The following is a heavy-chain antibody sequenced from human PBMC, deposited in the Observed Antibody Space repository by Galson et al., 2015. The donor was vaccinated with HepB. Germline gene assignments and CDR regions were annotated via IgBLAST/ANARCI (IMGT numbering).Heavy chain of an antibody. CDR2: IYYSGGT. D-gene: IGHD3-3*01. V-gene: IGHV4-59*08. Sequence: ETLSLTCTVSGGSISSYYWSWIRQPPGKGLEWIGYIYYSGGTNYNPSLKSRVTISVDTSKNQFSLKLSSVTAADTAVYYCARLGGGYGVVISPYYYYMDVWGKGTTVTVSS. J-gene: IGHJ6*03. CDR1: GGSISSYY. CDR3: ARLGGGYGVVISPYYYYMDV.